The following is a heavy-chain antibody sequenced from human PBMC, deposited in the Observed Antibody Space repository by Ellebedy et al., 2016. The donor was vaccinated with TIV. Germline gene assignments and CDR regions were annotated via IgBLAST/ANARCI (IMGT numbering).Heavy chain of an antibody. V-gene: IGHV3-23*01. Sequence: PGGSLRLSCAASGFTFSSYAVNWVRQAPGKGLEWVSSITGSGGSTYYADSVKGRFTISRDNSKNTLYLQMNSLRAEDTAVYYCARALMPGYSYGKIDYWGQGTQVTVSS. J-gene: IGHJ4*02. CDR3: ARALMPGYSYGKIDY. CDR1: GFTFSSYA. D-gene: IGHD5-18*01. CDR2: ITGSGGST.